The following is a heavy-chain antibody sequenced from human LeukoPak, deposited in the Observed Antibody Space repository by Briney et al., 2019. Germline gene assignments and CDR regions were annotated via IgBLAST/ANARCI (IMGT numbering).Heavy chain of an antibody. CDR3: AELGITMIGGV. Sequence: GGSLTLTCAASGFTFSSYEMNWVRQAPGKGLVGVSYISSSGSTIYYADSVKGRFTISRDNAKNSLYLQMNSLRAEDTAVYYCAELGITMIGGVWGKGTPVTISS. D-gene: IGHD3-10*02. V-gene: IGHV3-48*03. CDR2: ISSSGSTI. CDR1: GFTFSSYE. J-gene: IGHJ6*04.